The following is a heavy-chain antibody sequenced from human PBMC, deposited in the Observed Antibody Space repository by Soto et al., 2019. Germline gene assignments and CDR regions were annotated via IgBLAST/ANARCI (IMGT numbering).Heavy chain of an antibody. CDR2: IYWDDDK. J-gene: IGHJ4*02. D-gene: IGHD3-10*01. V-gene: IGHV2-5*02. CDR1: GFALNTSGVG. CDR3: TLGSVSRFTVHV. Sequence: QITLKASGPALVKPTQTLTVTCTFSGFALNTSGVGVGWFRQPPGKALEWLAVIYWDDDKRYSPSLKSRLAITKDTSKNQVVLPLTNMDPVDTATYYCTLGSVSRFTVHVWGKGTRVTVSS.